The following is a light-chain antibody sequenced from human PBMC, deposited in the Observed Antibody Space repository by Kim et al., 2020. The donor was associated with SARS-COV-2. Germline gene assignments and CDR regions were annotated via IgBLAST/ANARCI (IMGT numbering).Light chain of an antibody. CDR3: QQGFT. V-gene: IGKV1-8*01. CDR1: QGISSY. J-gene: IGKJ3*01. CDR2: AAS. Sequence: SSLSASTGDRVTITCRASQGISSYLAWYQQKPGKAPKLLIYAASTLQSGVPSRFSGSGSGTDFTLTISCLQSEDFATYYCQQGFTFGPGTKVDIK.